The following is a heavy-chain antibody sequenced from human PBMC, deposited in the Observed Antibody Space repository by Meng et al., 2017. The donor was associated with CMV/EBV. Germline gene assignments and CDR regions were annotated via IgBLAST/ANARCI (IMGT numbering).Heavy chain of an antibody. Sequence: GESLKISCKGSGYSFTSYWIGWVRQMPGKGLEWMGIIYPDDSDTRYSPSFQGQVTISADKSISTAYLQWSSLKASDTAMYYCASQGLNDYYDAGMGAFDIWGQGTMVTVSS. CDR1: GYSFTSYW. J-gene: IGHJ3*02. D-gene: IGHD3-10*01. CDR3: ASQGLNDYYDAGMGAFDI. CDR2: IYPDDSDT. V-gene: IGHV5-51*01.